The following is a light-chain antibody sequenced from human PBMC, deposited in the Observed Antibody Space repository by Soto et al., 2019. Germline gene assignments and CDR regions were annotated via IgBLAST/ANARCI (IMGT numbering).Light chain of an antibody. V-gene: IGLV2-11*01. CDR1: SSDIGGYNY. CDR2: TVT. Sequence: QSVLTQPRSVSGSPGQSVTISCTGTSSDIGGYNYVSWYQQHPGKAPKLMIYTVTKRPSGVLDRFSGSKSDNTAYLTISGLQADDEADYYCCSYAGSSSYGFGTGTKVTVL. CDR3: CSYAGSSSYG. J-gene: IGLJ1*01.